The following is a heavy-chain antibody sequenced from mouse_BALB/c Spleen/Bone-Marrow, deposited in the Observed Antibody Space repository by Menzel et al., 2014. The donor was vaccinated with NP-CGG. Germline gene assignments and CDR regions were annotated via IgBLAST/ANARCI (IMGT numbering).Heavy chain of an antibody. CDR1: GFTFSSFG. CDR3: ARSLLRLSYAMDY. Sequence: EVQLQQSGGGLVQPGGSRKLSCAASGFTFSSFGMHWVRQAPEKGLEWAAYISSGSSTIYYADTVKGRFTISRDNPKNTLFLQMTSLRSEDTAMYYCARSLLRLSYAMDYWGQGTSVTVSS. J-gene: IGHJ4*01. CDR2: ISSGSSTI. D-gene: IGHD1-2*01. V-gene: IGHV5-17*02.